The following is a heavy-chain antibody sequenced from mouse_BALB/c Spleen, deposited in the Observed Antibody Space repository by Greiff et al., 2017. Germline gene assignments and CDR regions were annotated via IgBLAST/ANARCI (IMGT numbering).Heavy chain of an antibody. V-gene: IGHV1-54*03. CDR2: INPGSGGT. Sequence: QVQLKESGAELVRPGTSVKVSCKASGYAFTNYLIEWVKQRPGQGLEWIGVINPGSGGTNYNEKFKGKATLTADKSSSTAYMQLSSLTSDDSAVYFCARARQLGPLFAYWGQGTLVTVSA. CDR1: GYAFTNYL. D-gene: IGHD3-2*01. CDR3: ARARQLGPLFAY. J-gene: IGHJ3*01.